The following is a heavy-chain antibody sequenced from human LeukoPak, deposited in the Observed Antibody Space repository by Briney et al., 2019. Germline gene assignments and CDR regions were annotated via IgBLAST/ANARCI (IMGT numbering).Heavy chain of an antibody. CDR1: GNSFTTYW. D-gene: IGHD3-10*01. CDR3: ARHPPVLLWFGELLYGNWFDP. CDR2: IDASDSYT. V-gene: IGHV5-10-1*01. Sequence: GESLRISCKGSGNSFTTYWITWVRQMPGKGLEWMGRIDASDSYTNYSPSFQGHVTISADKSISTAYLQWSSLKASDTAMYYCARHPPVLLWFGELLYGNWFDPWGQGTLVTVSS. J-gene: IGHJ5*02.